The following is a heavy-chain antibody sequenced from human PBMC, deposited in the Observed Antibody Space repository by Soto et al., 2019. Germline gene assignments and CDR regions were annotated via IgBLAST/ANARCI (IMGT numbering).Heavy chain of an antibody. J-gene: IGHJ6*02. D-gene: IGHD6-19*01. CDR2: IRTDANTYAT. Sequence: QLVESGGALVQPGESLKLSCAASGFSFSGSAIQWVRQAPGKGLEWFGRIRTDANTYATAYAASVTGRFTISRDDSRNTAYLQMNSLKTEDTAVYFCTRRQFYYFGLDVWGQGTTVIVSS. CDR1: GFSFSGSA. CDR3: TRRQFYYFGLDV. V-gene: IGHV3-73*02.